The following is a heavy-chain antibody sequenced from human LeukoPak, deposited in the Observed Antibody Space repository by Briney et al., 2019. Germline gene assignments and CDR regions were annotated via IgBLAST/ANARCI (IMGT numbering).Heavy chain of an antibody. CDR2: IIPIFGTA. J-gene: IGHJ4*02. Sequence: ASVKVSCKASGGTFSSYAISWVRQAPGQGLEWMGRIIPIFGTANYAQKFQGRVTITADESTSTAYMELSSLRSEDTAVYYCAGNDYDSSGELDYWGQGTLVTVSS. D-gene: IGHD3-22*01. V-gene: IGHV1-69*13. CDR1: GGTFSSYA. CDR3: AGNDYDSSGELDY.